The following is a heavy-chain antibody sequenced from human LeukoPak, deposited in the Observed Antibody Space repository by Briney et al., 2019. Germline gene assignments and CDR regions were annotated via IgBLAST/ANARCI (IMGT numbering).Heavy chain of an antibody. CDR3: TRGYDFWSTDIDY. CDR1: GFTFSSYW. D-gene: IGHD3-3*01. Sequence: PGGSLRLSCAASGFTFSSYWMSWVRQAPGKGLEWVGFIRSKAYGGTTEYAASVKGRFTISRDDSKSIAYLQMNSLKTEDTAVYYCTRGYDFWSTDIDYWGQGTLVTVSS. CDR2: IRSKAYGGTT. J-gene: IGHJ4*02. V-gene: IGHV3-49*04.